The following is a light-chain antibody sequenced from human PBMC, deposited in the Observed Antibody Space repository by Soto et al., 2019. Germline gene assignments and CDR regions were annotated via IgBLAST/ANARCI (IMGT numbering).Light chain of an antibody. CDR3: QQSYSTSST. Sequence: IQLTQSPSSLSASVGDRVTSTCRASQDIAMYLAWYQQKPGEAPKLLIYAASTLYGGVPSRFSGSGSGTDFALTITSLQAEDFATYYCQQSYSTSSTFGQGTKVDIK. CDR1: QDIAMY. CDR2: AAS. V-gene: IGKV1-9*01. J-gene: IGKJ1*01.